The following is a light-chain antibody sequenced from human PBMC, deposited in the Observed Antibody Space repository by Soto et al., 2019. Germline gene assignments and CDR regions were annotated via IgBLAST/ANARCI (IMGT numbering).Light chain of an antibody. CDR1: QGISTY. CDR2: DAS. J-gene: IGKJ2*01. Sequence: DIQMTQSPSSLSASVGDRVTITCRASQGISTYLVWYQQRQGRAPKLLIYDASSLLSGVPSRFSGSGSGTDFTLTIRSLQPEDFATYYCQQSYRTPYTFGQGTKLETK. V-gene: IGKV1-39*01. CDR3: QQSYRTPYT.